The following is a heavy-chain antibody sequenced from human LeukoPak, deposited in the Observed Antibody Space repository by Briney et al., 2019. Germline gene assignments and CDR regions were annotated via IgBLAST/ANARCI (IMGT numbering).Heavy chain of an antibody. CDR2: IFYSGRT. CDR1: GGSISSSSYY. V-gene: IGHV4-61*01. D-gene: IGHD3-10*01. Sequence: SETLPLTCTVSGGSISSSSYYWGWIRQPPGKGLEWIGYIFYSGRTTYNPSLKSRVTISVDTSKNQFSLKLSSVTAADTAVYYCARESLWFGEFIWGQGTLVTVSS. CDR3: ARESLWFGEFI. J-gene: IGHJ4*02.